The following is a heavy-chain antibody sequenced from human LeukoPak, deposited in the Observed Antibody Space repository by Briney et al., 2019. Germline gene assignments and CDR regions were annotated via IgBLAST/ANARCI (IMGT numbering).Heavy chain of an antibody. CDR2: ISGSGGST. D-gene: IGHD1-1*01. V-gene: IGHV3-23*01. CDR3: ALNEGYFDY. Sequence: GGSLRLSCTASGFTFGDYAMSWVRQAPGKGLEWVSAISGSGGSTYYADSVKGRFTISRDNSKNTLYLQMNSLRAEDTAVYYCALNEGYFDYWGQGTLVTVSS. CDR1: GFTFGDYA. J-gene: IGHJ4*02.